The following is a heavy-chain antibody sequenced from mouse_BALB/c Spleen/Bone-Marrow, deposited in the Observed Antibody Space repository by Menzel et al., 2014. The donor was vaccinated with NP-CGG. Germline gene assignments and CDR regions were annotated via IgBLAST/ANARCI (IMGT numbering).Heavy chain of an antibody. V-gene: IGHV7-3*02. CDR2: IRNKANGYTT. J-gene: IGHJ2*01. Sequence: EVQRVESGGGLVQPGGSLRLSCTTSGFTFTDYYMNWVRQPPGKALEWLGFIRNKANGYTTEYSASVRGRFTISRDNSQSILYLQMNTLRAEDSATYYCARDRGGLLFDYWGQGTTRTVSS. CDR3: ARDRGGLLFDY. CDR1: GFTFTDYY. D-gene: IGHD6-2*01.